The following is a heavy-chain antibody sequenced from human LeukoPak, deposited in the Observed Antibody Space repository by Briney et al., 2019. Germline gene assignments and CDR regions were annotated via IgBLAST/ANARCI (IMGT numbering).Heavy chain of an antibody. J-gene: IGHJ4*02. V-gene: IGHV3-30*02. CDR1: GFIFSSYG. CDR2: IRYDGSNK. D-gene: IGHD2-15*01. Sequence: GGSLRLSCAASGFIFSSYGMHWVRQAPGKGLEWVAFIRYDGSNKYYADSVKGRFTISRDNSKNTLYLQMNSLRAEDTAVYYCARRAGSYSHSYDYWGQGTLVTVSS. CDR3: ARRAGSYSHSYDY.